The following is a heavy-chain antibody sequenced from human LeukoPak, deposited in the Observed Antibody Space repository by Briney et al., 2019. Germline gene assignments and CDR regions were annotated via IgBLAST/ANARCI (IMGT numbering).Heavy chain of an antibody. CDR1: GGSVTPYY. CDR3: ARVVGRYCSSTSCYIDY. Sequence: SETLSLTCTASGGSVTPYYWRWIRQPPGKGLEWIGYIYDSGSTNYNPSLKSRVTISEDTSKRQFSLKLRSVTAADTAVYYCARVVGRYCSSTSCYIDYWGQGTLVTVSS. D-gene: IGHD2-2*02. CDR2: IYDSGST. V-gene: IGHV4-59*02. J-gene: IGHJ4*02.